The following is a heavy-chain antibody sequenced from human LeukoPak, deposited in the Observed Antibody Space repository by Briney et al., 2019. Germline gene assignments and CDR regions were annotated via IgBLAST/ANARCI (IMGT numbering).Heavy chain of an antibody. CDR3: AKVRGGYYYTSGLDY. J-gene: IGHJ4*02. CDR2: ISYDGSNK. V-gene: IGHV3-30*18. CDR1: GFTFSSYG. D-gene: IGHD3-22*01. Sequence: PGGSLRLSCAASGFTFSSYGMHWVRQAPGKGLEWVAVISYDGSNKYYADSVKGRFTISRDNSKNTLYLQMNSLRAEDTAVYYCAKVRGGYYYTSGLDYWGQGTLVTVSS.